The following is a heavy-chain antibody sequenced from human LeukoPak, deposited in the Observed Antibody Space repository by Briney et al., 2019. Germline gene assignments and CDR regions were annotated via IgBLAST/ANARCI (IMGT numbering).Heavy chain of an antibody. D-gene: IGHD6-13*01. CDR1: GFTFSSHE. J-gene: IGHJ4*02. Sequence: GASLRLSCAASGFTFSSHEFTWVRQAPNKGLEWVSAISGSGERTHYADSVKGRFTISRDNSRNILYLQMNNLGAEDTAIYYCAKDSAPGIAADDYWGQGTLVTVSS. CDR3: AKDSAPGIAADDY. CDR2: ISGSGERT. V-gene: IGHV3-23*01.